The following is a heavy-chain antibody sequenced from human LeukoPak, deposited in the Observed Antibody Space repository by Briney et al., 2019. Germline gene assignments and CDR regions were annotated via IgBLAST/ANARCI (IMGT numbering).Heavy chain of an antibody. V-gene: IGHV1-2*02. D-gene: IGHD6-13*01. CDR2: INPNSGGT. CDR3: AREAAAGDYYFDY. Sequence: ASVKVSCKASGYTFTGYYMHWVRQAPGQGLERMGWINPNSGGTNYAQKFQGRVTMTRDTSISTAYMELSRLRSDDTAVYYCAREAAAGDYYFDYWGQGTLVTVSS. CDR1: GYTFTGYY. J-gene: IGHJ4*02.